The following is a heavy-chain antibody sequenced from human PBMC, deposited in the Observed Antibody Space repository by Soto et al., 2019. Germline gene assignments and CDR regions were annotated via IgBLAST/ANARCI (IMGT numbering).Heavy chain of an antibody. CDR1: GYTFTSYV. CDR3: ARESRNYDALDY. Sequence: QVQLMQSGLEVKRPGASVKVSCKTSGYTFTSYVISWVRQAPGHGLEWMGWISADNHNTNVAQNFQGRVTLTTDTSTTTVFMELRNLRSDDTAVYYCARESRNYDALDYWSQETLVTVSS. D-gene: IGHD3-22*01. J-gene: IGHJ4*02. CDR2: ISADNHNT. V-gene: IGHV1-18*01.